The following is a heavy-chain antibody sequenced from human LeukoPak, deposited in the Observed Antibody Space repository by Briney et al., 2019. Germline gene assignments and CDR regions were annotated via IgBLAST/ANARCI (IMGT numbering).Heavy chain of an antibody. V-gene: IGHV4-61*02. J-gene: IGHJ3*02. CDR1: GGSISSGSYY. D-gene: IGHD3-10*01. CDR3: ARFPKLWFGKLLGAFDI. Sequence: SETLSLTCTVSGGSISSGSYYWSWIRQPAGKGLEWIGRIYTSGSTNYNPSLKSRVNISVDTPKNQFSLKLSSVTAADTAVYYCARFPKLWFGKLLGAFDIWGRGTMVTVSS. CDR2: IYTSGST.